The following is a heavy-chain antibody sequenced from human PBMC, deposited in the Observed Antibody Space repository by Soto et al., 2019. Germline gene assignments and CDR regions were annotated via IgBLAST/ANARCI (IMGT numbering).Heavy chain of an antibody. CDR2: IYHSGST. CDR3: ARGGSTTYPFDY. Sequence: SETLSLTCAVSGGSISSGGYSWSWIRQPPGKGLEWIGYIYHSGSTYYNPSLKSRVTISVDRSKNQFSLKLSSVTAADTAVYYCARGGSTTYPFDYWGQGTLVTVSS. D-gene: IGHD2-2*01. CDR1: GGSISSGGYS. V-gene: IGHV4-30-2*01. J-gene: IGHJ4*02.